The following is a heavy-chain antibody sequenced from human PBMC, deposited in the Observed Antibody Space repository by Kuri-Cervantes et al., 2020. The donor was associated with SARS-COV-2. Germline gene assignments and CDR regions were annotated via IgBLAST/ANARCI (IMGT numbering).Heavy chain of an antibody. Sequence: GESLKISCAASGFTFSSYEMNWVRQAPGKGLEWVSAISGSGGSTYYADSVKGRFTISRDNSKNTLYLQMNSLRAEDTAVYYCAKGIAVATGYFDYWGQGTLVTVSS. CDR3: AKGIAVATGYFDY. D-gene: IGHD6-19*01. CDR2: ISGSGGST. CDR1: GFTFSSYE. J-gene: IGHJ4*02. V-gene: IGHV3-23*01.